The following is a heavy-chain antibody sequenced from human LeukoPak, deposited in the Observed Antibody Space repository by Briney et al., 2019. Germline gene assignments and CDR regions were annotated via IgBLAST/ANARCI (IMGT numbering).Heavy chain of an antibody. J-gene: IGHJ6*03. CDR3: ASLGGIAARPYYYYYMDV. D-gene: IGHD6-6*01. V-gene: IGHV4-39*01. CDR2: IYYSGST. CDR1: GGSISSSSYY. Sequence: PSETLSLTCTVSGGSISSSSYYWGWIRQPPGKGLEWIGSIYYSGSTYYNPSLKSRVTISVDTSKNQFSLKLSSVTAADTAVYYCASLGGIAARPYYYYYMDVWGKGTTVTVSS.